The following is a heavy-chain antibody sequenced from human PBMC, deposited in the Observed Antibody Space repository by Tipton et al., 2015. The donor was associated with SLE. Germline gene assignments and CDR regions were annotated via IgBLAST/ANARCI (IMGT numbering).Heavy chain of an antibody. J-gene: IGHJ4*02. CDR2: IYYSGVT. V-gene: IGHV4-59*08. Sequence: TLSLTCTVSGGSIRSYYWSWIRQPPGKGLEWIGYIYYSGVTNYNPSLKSRVNIVVDTSKTQVSLRLSSVTAADTAVYYCARHVLETHGALDYWGQGTLVTVSS. CDR3: ARHVLETHGALDY. CDR1: GGSIRSYY. D-gene: IGHD4-17*01.